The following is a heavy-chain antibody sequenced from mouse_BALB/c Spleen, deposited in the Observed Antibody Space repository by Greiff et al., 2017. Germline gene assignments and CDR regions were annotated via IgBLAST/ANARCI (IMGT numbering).Heavy chain of an antibody. J-gene: IGHJ3*01. CDR3: TGVAARASTWFAY. CDR1: GYTFTNYW. V-gene: IGHV1-63*02. Sequence: VQLQQSGAELVRPGTSVKMSCKAAGYTFTNYWIGWVKQRPGHGLEWIGDIYPGGGYTNYNEKFKSKATLTVDKSSSTAYMQLSSLTSEDAAVYCCTGVAARASTWFAYWGQGTLVTVSA. D-gene: IGHD3-1*01. CDR2: IYPGGGYT.